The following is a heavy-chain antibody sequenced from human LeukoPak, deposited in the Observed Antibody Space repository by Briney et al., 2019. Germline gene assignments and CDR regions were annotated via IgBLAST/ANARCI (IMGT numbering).Heavy chain of an antibody. Sequence: SVKVSCKASGATFSSYIISWVRQAPGQGLEWMGRIIPILGIANYAQKFQRRVTITADKSTSTAYMELSSLRSEDTAVYYCAAGSSWYSGSWGQGTLVTVSS. CDR2: IIPILGIA. CDR3: AAGSSWYSGS. CDR1: GATFSSYI. J-gene: IGHJ4*02. V-gene: IGHV1-69*02. D-gene: IGHD6-13*01.